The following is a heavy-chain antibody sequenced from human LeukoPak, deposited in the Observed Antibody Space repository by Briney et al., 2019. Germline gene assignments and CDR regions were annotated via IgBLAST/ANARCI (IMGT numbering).Heavy chain of an antibody. CDR1: GGSFSGYY. Sequence: PSETLSLTCAVYGGSFSGYYWSWIRQPPGMGLEWIGEINHSGSTNYNPSLKSRVTMSVDTSKNQFSLKLSSVTAADTAVYYCARDTFLAYCGGDCYSDAFDIWGQGTMVTVSS. CDR3: ARDTFLAYCGGDCYSDAFDI. J-gene: IGHJ3*02. CDR2: INHSGST. D-gene: IGHD2-21*02. V-gene: IGHV4-34*01.